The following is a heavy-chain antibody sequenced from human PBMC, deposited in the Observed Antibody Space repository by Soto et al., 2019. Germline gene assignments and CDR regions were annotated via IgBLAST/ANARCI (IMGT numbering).Heavy chain of an antibody. Sequence: GGSLRLSCAASGFTFSSYSMNWVRQAPGKGLEWVSSISSSSSYIYYADSVKGRFTISRDNAKNSLYLQMNSLRAEDTAVYYCARAKYYSDSHTGGWFDPWGQGTLVTVSS. D-gene: IGHD3-22*01. V-gene: IGHV3-21*01. CDR2: ISSSSSYI. CDR1: GFTFSSYS. CDR3: ARAKYYSDSHTGGWFDP. J-gene: IGHJ5*02.